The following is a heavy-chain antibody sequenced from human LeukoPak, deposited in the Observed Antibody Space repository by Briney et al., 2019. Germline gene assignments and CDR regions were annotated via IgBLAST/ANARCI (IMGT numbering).Heavy chain of an antibody. Sequence: GGSLRLSCAASGFTFSSYSMNWVRQAPGKGLEWVSYISSSSSTIYYADSVKGRFTISRDNAKNSLYLQMNSLRAEDTAVYYCAREQYYYGMDVWGQGTTVTVSS. J-gene: IGHJ6*02. CDR2: ISSSSSTI. CDR3: AREQYYYGMDV. CDR1: GFTFSSYS. V-gene: IGHV3-48*04.